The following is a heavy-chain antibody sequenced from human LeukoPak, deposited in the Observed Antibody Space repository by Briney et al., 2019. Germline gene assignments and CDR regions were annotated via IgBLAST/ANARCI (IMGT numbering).Heavy chain of an antibody. D-gene: IGHD3-9*01. Sequence: SETLSLTCTVSGDSINSYYWTWIRQAPGKRLEWIGGIYSSGSSNYNPSLKSRVTTSVDTSKNQFSLRLSSVTAADTAVYFCARYDRDSPTYFDYWGQGTLVTVSS. J-gene: IGHJ4*02. CDR2: IYSSGSS. CDR1: GDSINSYY. CDR3: ARYDRDSPTYFDY. V-gene: IGHV4-59*08.